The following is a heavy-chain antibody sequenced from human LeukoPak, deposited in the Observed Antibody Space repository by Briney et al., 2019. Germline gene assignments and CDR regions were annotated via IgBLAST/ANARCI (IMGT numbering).Heavy chain of an antibody. D-gene: IGHD3-22*01. CDR1: GFTFSSYS. Sequence: PGGSLRPSCAASGFTFSSYSMNWVRQAPGKGLEWVSSISSSSSYIYYADSVKGRFTISRDNAKNSLYLQMNSLRAEDTAVYYCARYYYDSSGYYSAPDAFDIWGQGTMVTVSS. CDR3: ARYYYDSSGYYSAPDAFDI. J-gene: IGHJ3*02. V-gene: IGHV3-21*01. CDR2: ISSSSSYI.